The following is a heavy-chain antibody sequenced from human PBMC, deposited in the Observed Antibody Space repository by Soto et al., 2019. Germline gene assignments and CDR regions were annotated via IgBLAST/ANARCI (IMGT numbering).Heavy chain of an antibody. CDR2: IYWDDDR. CDR1: GFSLSTTGVG. D-gene: IGHD3-22*01. CDR3: AHRLTSPYYYDGSEYPQVFDI. Sequence: QITLKESGPTLMKPAQTLTLTCTFSGFSLSTTGVGVGWIRQPPGKALEWLALIYWDDDRRYSPSLKSRLTITKDTSKNQVVLRMTNMDPVDTATYYCAHRLTSPYYYDGSEYPQVFDIWGQGTMVTVSS. V-gene: IGHV2-5*02. J-gene: IGHJ3*02.